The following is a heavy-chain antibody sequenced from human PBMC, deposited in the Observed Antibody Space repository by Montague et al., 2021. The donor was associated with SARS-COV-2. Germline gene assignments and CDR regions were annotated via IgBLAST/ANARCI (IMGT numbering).Heavy chain of an antibody. J-gene: IGHJ6*02. CDR2: INHSGNT. CDR3: ARDLVPPRTACKPNYYGLDV. V-gene: IGHV4-59*01. Sequence: SETLSLTCTVYAGFISSSYWSWIRQPPGKGLEWIGDINHSGNTNYNPSLKSRVTISIDTSMNQFSLSLSSMTAADTAVYFCARDLVPPRTACKPNYYGLDVWGQGTTVIVSS. CDR1: AGFISSSY. D-gene: IGHD2-21*02.